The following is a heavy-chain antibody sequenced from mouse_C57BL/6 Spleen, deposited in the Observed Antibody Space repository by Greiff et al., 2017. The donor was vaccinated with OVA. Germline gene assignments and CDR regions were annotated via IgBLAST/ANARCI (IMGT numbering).Heavy chain of an antibody. CDR3: ARKGDIYDYDGVYYAMDY. CDR2: INPYNGGT. J-gene: IGHJ4*01. CDR1: GYTFTDYY. D-gene: IGHD2-4*01. Sequence: VQLQQSGPVLVKPGASVKMSCKASGYTFTDYYMNWVKQSHGKSLEWIGVINPYNGGTSYNQKFKGKATLTVDKSSSTAYMELNSLTSEDSAVYYCARKGDIYDYDGVYYAMDYWGQGTSVTVSS. V-gene: IGHV1-19*01.